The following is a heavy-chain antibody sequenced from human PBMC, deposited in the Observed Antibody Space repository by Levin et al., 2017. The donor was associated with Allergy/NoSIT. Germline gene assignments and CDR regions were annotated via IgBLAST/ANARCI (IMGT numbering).Heavy chain of an antibody. Sequence: PGGSLRLSCAASGFTFSGSAMHWVRQASGKGLEWVGRIRSKANSYATVYSASVKGRITISRDDSKNTAYLQMNSLKTEDTAVYYCTTLHIVVQAFDIWGQGTMVTVSS. V-gene: IGHV3-73*01. CDR1: GFTFSGSA. CDR3: TTLHIVVQAFDI. J-gene: IGHJ3*02. CDR2: IRSKANSYAT. D-gene: IGHD2-21*01.